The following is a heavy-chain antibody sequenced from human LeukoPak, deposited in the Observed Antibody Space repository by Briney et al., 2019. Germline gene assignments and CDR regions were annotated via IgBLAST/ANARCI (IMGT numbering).Heavy chain of an antibody. CDR3: ARRDDY. CDR1: GGSLRSDRHH. J-gene: IGHJ4*02. V-gene: IGHV4-39*07. CDR2: VDQTGSP. Sequence: TSETLSLTCSVSGGSLRSDRHHWAWVRQTADRGLEHIGSVDQTGSPYYNPSLKSRVTISVDTSKNQFSLKLSSVTAADTAVYYCARRDDYWGQGTLVTVSS.